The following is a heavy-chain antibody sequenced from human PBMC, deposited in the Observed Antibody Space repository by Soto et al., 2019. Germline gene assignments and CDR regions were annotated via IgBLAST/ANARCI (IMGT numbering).Heavy chain of an antibody. CDR3: ARGGYSSGWFLEYYYYGMDV. CDR1: GDSVSSNSAA. J-gene: IGHJ6*02. CDR2: TYYRSKWYN. D-gene: IGHD6-19*01. Sequence: SQTLSLTCAISGDSVSSNSAAWNWIRQSPSRGLEWLGRTYYRSKWYNDYAVSVKSRITVNADTSKNQFFLQLSSVTPEDTAVYYCARGGYSSGWFLEYYYYGMDVWGQGTTVTVSS. V-gene: IGHV6-1*01.